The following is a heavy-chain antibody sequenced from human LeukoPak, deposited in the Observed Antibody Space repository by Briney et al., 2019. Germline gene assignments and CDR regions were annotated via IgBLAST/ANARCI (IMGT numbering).Heavy chain of an antibody. CDR1: GFTFSSYA. V-gene: IGHV3-15*01. D-gene: IGHD4/OR15-4a*01. J-gene: IGHJ4*02. CDR3: TTSPLYGGFDY. Sequence: GGSLRLSCAASGFTFSSYAMTWVRQAPGKGLEWVGRIKSKTDGGTTDYAAPVKGRFTISRDDSKTTLYLQMNSLKTEDTAVYYCTTSPLYGGFDYWGQGTLVTVSS. CDR2: IKSKTDGGTT.